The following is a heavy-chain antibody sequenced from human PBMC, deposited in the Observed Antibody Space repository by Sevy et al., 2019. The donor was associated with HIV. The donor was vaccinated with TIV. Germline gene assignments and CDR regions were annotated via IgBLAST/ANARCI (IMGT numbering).Heavy chain of an antibody. V-gene: IGHV4-39*01. CDR2: IYYSGNT. CDR1: GGSISRSSYY. CDR3: AKHAMTAAATWFDP. D-gene: IGHD6-13*01. J-gene: IGHJ5*02. Sequence: SETLSLTCTVSGGSISRSSYYWGWIRQPPGKGLEWIGSIYYSGNTYYNPSLKSRVTISVDTSKSQFSLKLSSVTAADTASSYCAKHAMTAAATWFDPWGQGILVTVSS.